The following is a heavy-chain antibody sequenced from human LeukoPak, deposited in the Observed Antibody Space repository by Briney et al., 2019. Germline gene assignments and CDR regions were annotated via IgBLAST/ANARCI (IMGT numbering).Heavy chain of an antibody. V-gene: IGHV3-30*02. CDR3: AKDVGYSCGYFDH. Sequence: GGSLRLSCAASGFTFSSYGMSWFRQAPGKGLEWVSFIRYDGSNKYYADSVKGRFTISRDNSKNTLYLQVNSLRADDTGVYYCAKDVGYSCGYFDHWGQGSLVTVSS. J-gene: IGHJ4*02. CDR1: GFTFSSYG. D-gene: IGHD5-18*01. CDR2: IRYDGSNK.